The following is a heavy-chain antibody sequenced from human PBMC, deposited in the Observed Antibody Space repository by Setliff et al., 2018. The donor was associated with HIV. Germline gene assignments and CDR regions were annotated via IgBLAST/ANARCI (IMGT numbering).Heavy chain of an antibody. CDR1: GGSISTYY. V-gene: IGHV4-4*09. CDR3: ARHRLHSSGWLFDY. Sequence: SETLSLTCTVSGGSISTYYWSWIRQSPGKGLEWIGYIYTSGSTRYNPSLKSRVIISLDTSQNQFSLKLSSVTAADTAVYYCARHRLHSSGWLFDYWGQGTLVTVSS. CDR2: IYTSGST. J-gene: IGHJ4*02. D-gene: IGHD6-19*01.